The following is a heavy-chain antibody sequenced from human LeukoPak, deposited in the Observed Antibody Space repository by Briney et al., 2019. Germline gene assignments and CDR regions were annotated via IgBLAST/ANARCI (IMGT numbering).Heavy chain of an antibody. J-gene: IGHJ6*02. CDR1: GFTFSSYT. D-gene: IGHD3-10*01. CDR2: ISSNGGST. Sequence: PGGSLRLSCSASGFTFSSYTMHWVRQAPGKGLEYVSAISSNGGSTNYADSVKGRFTISRDNSKNTLYLQMNSLRADDTAVFFCAKDLRYCSTAICYYSGMDVWGQGTTVTVSS. V-gene: IGHV3-64*04. CDR3: AKDLRYCSTAICYYSGMDV.